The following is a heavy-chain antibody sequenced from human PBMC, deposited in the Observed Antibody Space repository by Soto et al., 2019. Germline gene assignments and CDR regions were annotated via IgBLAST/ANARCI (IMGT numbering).Heavy chain of an antibody. Sequence: QVQLQQWGAGLLKPSETLSLTCAVYGGSFSGYQWSWIRQTPGKGLEWIGEINDSGNINYNTSLKSRVSIFVDTAKKQISLKLSSVTAADTAVYYCARGLILWFGELSRRGGYYYYMDVWGKETTVTVS. V-gene: IGHV4-34*01. D-gene: IGHD3-10*01. J-gene: IGHJ6*03. CDR3: ARGLILWFGELSRRGGYYYYMDV. CDR2: INDSGNI. CDR1: GGSFSGYQ.